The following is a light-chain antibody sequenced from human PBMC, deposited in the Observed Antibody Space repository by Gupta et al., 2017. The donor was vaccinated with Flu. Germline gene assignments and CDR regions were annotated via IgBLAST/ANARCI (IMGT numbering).Light chain of an antibody. V-gene: IGLV2-14*01. J-gene: IGLJ1*01. CDR2: DVT. CDR3: GSYTSSSTPLYV. CDR1: SSDVGGYNY. Sequence: QSALTQPASVSGSPGQSITISCTGTSSDVGGYNYVSWYHQHPGKAPKLMIYDVTNRPSGISNRFSGSKPGNTASLTISGLQAEDEADYYCGSYTSSSTPLYVFGTGTKVTVL.